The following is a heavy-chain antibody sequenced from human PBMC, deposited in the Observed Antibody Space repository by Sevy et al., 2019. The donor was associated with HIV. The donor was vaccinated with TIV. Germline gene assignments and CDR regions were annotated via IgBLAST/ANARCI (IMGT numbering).Heavy chain of an antibody. CDR1: GGSISSYY. D-gene: IGHD2-2*01. CDR2: IYYSGST. CDR3: ASNHYCSSTSCPLPYYYGMDV. Sequence: SETLSLTCTVSGGSISSYYWSWIRQPLGKGLEWIGYIYYSGSTNYNPSLKSRVTISVDTSKNQFSLKLSSVTAADTAVYYCASNHYCSSTSCPLPYYYGMDVWGQGTTVTVSS. V-gene: IGHV4-59*01. J-gene: IGHJ6*02.